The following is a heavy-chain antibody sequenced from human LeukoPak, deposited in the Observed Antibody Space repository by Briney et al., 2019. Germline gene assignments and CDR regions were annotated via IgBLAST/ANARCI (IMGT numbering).Heavy chain of an antibody. V-gene: IGHV3-23*01. D-gene: IGHD6-13*01. CDR2: ISGSGGST. Sequence: GGSLRLSCAASGFTFSSYAMSWVRQAPGKGLEWVSAISGSGGSTYYADSVKGRFTISRDNSKNTLYLQMISLRAEDTAVYYCATPEGIAAAGQNFDYWGQGTLVTVSS. CDR3: ATPEGIAAAGQNFDY. J-gene: IGHJ4*02. CDR1: GFTFSSYA.